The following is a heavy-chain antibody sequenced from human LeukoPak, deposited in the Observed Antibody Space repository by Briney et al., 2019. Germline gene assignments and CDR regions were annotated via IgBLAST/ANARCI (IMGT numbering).Heavy chain of an antibody. D-gene: IGHD1-26*01. CDR1: GFTSSSYA. V-gene: IGHV3-30-3*01. CDR2: ISYDGSNK. CDR3: AREGSYLGVLDY. Sequence: GGSLRLSCAASGFTSSSYAMHWVRQAPGKGLEWVAVISYDGSNKYYADSVKGRFTISRDNSKNTLYLQMNSLRAEDTAVYYCAREGSYLGVLDYWGQGTLVTVSS. J-gene: IGHJ4*02.